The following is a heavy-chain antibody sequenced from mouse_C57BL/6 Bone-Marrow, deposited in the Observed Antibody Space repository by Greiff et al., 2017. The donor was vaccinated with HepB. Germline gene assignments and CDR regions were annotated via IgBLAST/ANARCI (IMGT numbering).Heavy chain of an antibody. CDR2: IDPENGDT. Sequence: EVQLQQSGAELVRPGASVKLSCTASGFTIKDDYMHWVKQRPEQGLEWIGWIDPENGDTEYTSKFQGKATITADTSSNTAYLHLRSLTSEDTAVYDCYSGFFYDIAWFAYWGQGTLVTVSA. V-gene: IGHV14-4*01. D-gene: IGHD2-4*01. J-gene: IGHJ3*01. CDR3: YSGFFYDIAWFAY. CDR1: GFTIKDDY.